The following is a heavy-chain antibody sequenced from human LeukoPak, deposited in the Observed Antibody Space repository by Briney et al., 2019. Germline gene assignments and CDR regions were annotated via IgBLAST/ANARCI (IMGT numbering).Heavy chain of an antibody. D-gene: IGHD3-10*02. V-gene: IGHV3-23*01. CDR1: GFTFSTYG. Sequence: GGSLRLSCVASGFTFSTYGMSWVRQAPGKGLEWVSAISGSGGSTYYADSVKGRFTISRDNSKNTLYLQMNSLRAEDTAVYYCAELGITMIGGVWGKGTTVTISS. CDR2: ISGSGGST. J-gene: IGHJ6*04. CDR3: AELGITMIGGV.